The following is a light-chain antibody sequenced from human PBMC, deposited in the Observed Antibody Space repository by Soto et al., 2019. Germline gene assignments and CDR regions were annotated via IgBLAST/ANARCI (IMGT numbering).Light chain of an antibody. V-gene: IGKV1-5*03. CDR2: KAS. Sequence: DIPMTQSPSTLSGSVGDRVTITCRASQTISSWLAWYQQKPGKAPKLLIYKASTLKSGVPSRFSGSGSGTECTITISSLQPDDFATYACQHYNSYSEAFGKGTKVELK. CDR3: QHYNSYSEA. J-gene: IGKJ1*01. CDR1: QTISSW.